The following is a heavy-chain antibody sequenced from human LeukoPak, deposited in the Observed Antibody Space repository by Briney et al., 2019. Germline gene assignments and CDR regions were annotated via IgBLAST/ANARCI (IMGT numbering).Heavy chain of an antibody. CDR1: GFTFSSYA. CDR2: ISSNGGST. Sequence: PGGSLRLSCAASGFTFSSYAMHWVRQAPGKGLEYVSAISSNGGSTYYANSVKGRFTISRDNSKNTLYLQMGSLRAGDMAVYYCARGEGYGDYVWGSYRPYYFDYWGQGTLVTVSS. CDR3: ARGEGYGDYVWGSYRPYYFDY. J-gene: IGHJ4*02. V-gene: IGHV3-64*01. D-gene: IGHD3-16*02.